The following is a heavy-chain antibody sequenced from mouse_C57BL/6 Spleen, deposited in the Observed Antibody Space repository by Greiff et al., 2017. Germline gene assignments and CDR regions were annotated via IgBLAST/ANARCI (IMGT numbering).Heavy chain of an antibody. CDR1: GYTFTSYW. Sequence: VQLQQPGAELVRPGSSVKLSCKASGYTFTSYWMHWVKQRPIQGLEWIGNIDPSDSETHYNQKFKDKATLTVDKSSSTAYMQLSSLPSEDSAVYYCAKMKSLYDYAMDYWGQGTSVTVSS. CDR3: AKMKSLYDYAMDY. V-gene: IGHV1-52*01. J-gene: IGHJ4*01. CDR2: IDPSDSET. D-gene: IGHD2-3*01.